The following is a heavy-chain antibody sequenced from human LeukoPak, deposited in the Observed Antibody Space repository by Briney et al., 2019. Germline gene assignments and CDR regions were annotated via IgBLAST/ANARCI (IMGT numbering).Heavy chain of an antibody. V-gene: IGHV1-8*01. Sequence: ASVKVSCKASGYTFTSYDINWVRQATGQGLEWMGWMNPNSGNTGYVQKFLGRVTMTRNTSISTAYMELSRLRSDDTAVYYCAREENSYGSAFDYWGQGTLVTVSS. CDR3: AREENSYGSAFDY. J-gene: IGHJ4*02. CDR2: MNPNSGNT. D-gene: IGHD5-18*01. CDR1: GYTFTSYD.